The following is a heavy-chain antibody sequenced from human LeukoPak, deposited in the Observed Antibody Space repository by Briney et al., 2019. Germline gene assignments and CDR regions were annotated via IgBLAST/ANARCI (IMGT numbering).Heavy chain of an antibody. V-gene: IGHV3-15*07. Sequence: GGSLRLSCTASGFTFSSYAMTWVRQAPGKGLEWVGRIKSKTDGGTTDYAAPVKGRFTISRDDSKNTLYLQMNSLKTEDTAVYYCTTNLDYYGGNFDYWGQGTLVTVSS. CDR1: GFTFSSYA. D-gene: IGHD1-26*01. J-gene: IGHJ4*02. CDR3: TTNLDYYGGNFDY. CDR2: IKSKTDGGTT.